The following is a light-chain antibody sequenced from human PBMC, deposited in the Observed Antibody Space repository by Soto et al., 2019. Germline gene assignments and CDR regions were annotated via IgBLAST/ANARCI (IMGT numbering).Light chain of an antibody. CDR1: SSNIGAGYD. Sequence: QTVVTQPPSVSGAPGQRVTISCTGSSSNIGAGYDVHWYQQLPGTAPKLLIYRNSNRPSGVPDRVSGSKSGTSASLAITGLQAEDEADYYCQSYDSSLSGSVFGGGTMVTVL. V-gene: IGLV1-40*01. J-gene: IGLJ3*02. CDR3: QSYDSSLSGSV. CDR2: RNS.